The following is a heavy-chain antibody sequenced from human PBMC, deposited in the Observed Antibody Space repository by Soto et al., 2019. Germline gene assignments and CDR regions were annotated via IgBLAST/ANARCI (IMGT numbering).Heavy chain of an antibody. CDR2: ISAYNGNT. CDR3: ARTPYSDILTGYGDY. J-gene: IGHJ4*02. D-gene: IGHD3-9*01. V-gene: IGHV1-18*01. CDR1: GYTFPSYG. Sequence: ASVKVTCKASGYTFPSYGISWVRQAPGQGLEWMGWISAYNGNTNYAQKLQGRVTMTTDTSTSTAYMELRSLRSDDTAVYYCARTPYSDILTGYGDYWGQGAMVTVSS.